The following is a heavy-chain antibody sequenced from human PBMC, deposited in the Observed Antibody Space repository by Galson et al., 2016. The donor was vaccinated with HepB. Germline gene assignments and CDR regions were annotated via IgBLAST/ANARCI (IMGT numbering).Heavy chain of an antibody. CDR1: GYTFSSYA. D-gene: IGHD3-10*01. Sequence: SLRLSCAASGYTFSSYAMSWVRQSPGKGLQWVANINEDGSVKYYVDSVRGRFTISRDNAETSVFLQLGSLTSDDTALYFCVRSFGRGAFDYWGQGTLLTVSS. CDR2: INEDGSVK. CDR3: VRSFGRGAFDY. V-gene: IGHV3-7*01. J-gene: IGHJ4*02.